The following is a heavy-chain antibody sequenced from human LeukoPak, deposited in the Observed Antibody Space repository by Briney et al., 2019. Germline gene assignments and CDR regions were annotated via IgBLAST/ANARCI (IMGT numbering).Heavy chain of an antibody. V-gene: IGHV3-48*04. J-gene: IGHJ6*03. CDR2: ISSGGDII. CDR3: ASHSSSIYYYYYYMDV. D-gene: IGHD6-6*01. Sequence: GGSLRLSCAASGFTFSSYWMGWVRQAPGKGLGWVSYISSGGDIIYYADSVKGRFTISRDNAKNSLFLQMNSLRAEDTAVYYCASHSSSIYYYYYYMDVWGKGTTVTVSS. CDR1: GFTFSSYW.